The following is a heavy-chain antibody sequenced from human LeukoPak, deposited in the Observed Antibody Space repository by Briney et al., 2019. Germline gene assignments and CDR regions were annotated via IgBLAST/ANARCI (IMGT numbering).Heavy chain of an antibody. CDR3: ARSRYSTSSGGFDY. CDR2: INSDGSNI. J-gene: IGHJ4*02. Sequence: GGSPRLSCAASGFTFRDFWMHWVRQAPGKGLVWVSRINSDGSNITYADSVKGRFTISRDNAKNTLYLQMNSLRGEDTAVYYCARSRYSTSSGGFDYWGQGILVTVSS. V-gene: IGHV3-74*01. CDR1: GFTFRDFW. D-gene: IGHD6-6*01.